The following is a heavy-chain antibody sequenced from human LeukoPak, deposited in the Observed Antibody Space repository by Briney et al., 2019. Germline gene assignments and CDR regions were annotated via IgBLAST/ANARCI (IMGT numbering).Heavy chain of an antibody. CDR2: IYTSGST. D-gene: IGHD3-16*01. CDR1: GGSISSYY. CDR3: ARDSFRVGRMVLFDI. V-gene: IGHV4-4*07. J-gene: IGHJ3*02. Sequence: SETLSLTCTVSGGSISSYYWSWIRQPAGKGLEWIGRIYTSGSTNYNPSLKSRVTMSVDTSKNQFSLKLSSVTAADTAVYYCARDSFRVGRMVLFDIWGQGTMVTVSS.